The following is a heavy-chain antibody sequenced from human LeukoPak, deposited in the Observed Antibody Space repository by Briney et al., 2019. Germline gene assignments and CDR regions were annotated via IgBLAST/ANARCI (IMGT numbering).Heavy chain of an antibody. J-gene: IGHJ6*03. V-gene: IGHV1-18*01. Sequence: GASVKVSCKASGYTFNSYGISWMRQAPGQGLEWMGWISAHNGNTTYEEKVQGRVTMTTDTSTSTAYMELRSLRSDDTAVYYCARDKGTVATYYYYYMDVWGKGTTVTVSS. CDR2: ISAHNGNT. CDR1: GYTFNSYG. CDR3: ARDKGTVATYYYYYMDV. D-gene: IGHD6-19*01.